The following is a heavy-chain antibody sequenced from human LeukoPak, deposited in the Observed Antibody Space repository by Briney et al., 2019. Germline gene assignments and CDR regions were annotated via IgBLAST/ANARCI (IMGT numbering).Heavy chain of an antibody. CDR2: IYYSGST. Sequence: NTSEILSLTCTVSGGSITSYYWSWIRQPPGKGLEWIGYIYYSGSTNYNPSLKSRVTMSVDTSKTQFSLRLSSVTAADTAVYYCARGPYCGGDCYFDSWGQGTLVTVSS. J-gene: IGHJ4*02. V-gene: IGHV4-59*12. CDR1: GGSITSYY. CDR3: ARGPYCGGDCYFDS. D-gene: IGHD2-21*01.